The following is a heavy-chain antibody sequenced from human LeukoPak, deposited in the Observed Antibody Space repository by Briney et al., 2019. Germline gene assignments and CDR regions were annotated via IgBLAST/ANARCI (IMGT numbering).Heavy chain of an antibody. V-gene: IGHV4-39*01. CDR2: IYYSGST. D-gene: IGHD5-18*01. CDR1: GGSIISNSYY. J-gene: IGHJ4*02. Sequence: PSETLSLTCTVSGGSIISNSYYWGWIRQPPGKGLEWIGTIYYSGSTYYSPSVKSRGTISADTSKNQFSLKLSSVTAADTAVYHCARGATSEDTAIVTGYWGRGTLVTVSS. CDR3: ARGATSEDTAIVTGY.